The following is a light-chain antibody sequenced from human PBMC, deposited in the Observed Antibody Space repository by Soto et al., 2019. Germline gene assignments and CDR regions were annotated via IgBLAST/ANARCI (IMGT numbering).Light chain of an antibody. CDR1: QTIMTY. Sequence: DIQMTNSPSSLSASGWDEVTITCRASQTIMTYLNWYQLKPGKPPRLLIYAASSLQSGVPSRFSGSGSGTDFTLTISSLQPEDFATYSCQQSYNSPQTFGRATKVDIK. V-gene: IGKV1-39*01. J-gene: IGKJ1*01. CDR2: AAS. CDR3: QQSYNSPQT.